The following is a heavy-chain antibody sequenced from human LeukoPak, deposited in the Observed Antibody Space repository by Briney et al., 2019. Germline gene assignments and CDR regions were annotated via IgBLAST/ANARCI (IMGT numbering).Heavy chain of an antibody. Sequence: GGSLRLSCAASRFTFTDYTMNWVRQAPGKGLEWVSSISSSSSYINYADSVKGRFTISRDNAKNSVYLQMNNLRAEDTAVYYCARDRSSGWYYFDFWGQGTLVTVSS. J-gene: IGHJ4*02. CDR1: RFTFTDYT. CDR3: ARDRSSGWYYFDF. CDR2: ISSSSSYI. V-gene: IGHV3-21*01. D-gene: IGHD6-19*01.